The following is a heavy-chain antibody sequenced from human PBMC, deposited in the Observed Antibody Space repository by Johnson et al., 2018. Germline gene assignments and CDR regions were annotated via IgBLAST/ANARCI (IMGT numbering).Heavy chain of an antibody. V-gene: IGHV3-30*03. Sequence: VQLVETGGGVVQPGRSLRLSCAASGFTFSSYGMHWVRQAPGKGLEWVAVISYDGSNKYYADSVKGRFPISRDNSKNTLYLQMNSLRAEDTAVYHRAGAGRPYCGGDCYPYWYFDLWGRGTLVTVSS. CDR2: ISYDGSNK. J-gene: IGHJ2*01. CDR1: GFTFSSYG. D-gene: IGHD2-21*02. CDR3: AGAGRPYCGGDCYPYWYFDL.